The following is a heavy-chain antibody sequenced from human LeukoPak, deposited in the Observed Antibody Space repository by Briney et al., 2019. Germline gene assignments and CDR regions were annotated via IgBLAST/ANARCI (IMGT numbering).Heavy chain of an antibody. J-gene: IGHJ4*02. V-gene: IGHV1-18*01. CDR3: ARDYYDSSGYYYYGDY. D-gene: IGHD3-22*01. Sequence: ASVKVSCKASGYTFTSYGIGWVRQAPGQGLEWMGWVSAYNGNTNYAQKLQGRVTMTTDTSTSTAYMELRSLRSDDTAVYYCARDYYDSSGYYYYGDYWGQGTLVTVSS. CDR1: GYTFTSYG. CDR2: VSAYNGNT.